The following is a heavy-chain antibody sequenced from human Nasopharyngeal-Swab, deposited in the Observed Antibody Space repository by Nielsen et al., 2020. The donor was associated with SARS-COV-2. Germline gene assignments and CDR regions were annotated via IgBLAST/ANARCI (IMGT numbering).Heavy chain of an antibody. V-gene: IGHV3-23*01. CDR3: AKQLGIAVAGIAEYFQH. D-gene: IGHD6-19*01. J-gene: IGHJ1*01. CDR1: GFTFSSYA. CDR2: ISGSGGST. Sequence: GESLKISCAASGFTFSSYAMSWVRQAPGKGLEWVSAISGSGGSTYYADSVKGRFTISRGNSKNTLYLQMNSLRAEDTAVYYCAKQLGIAVAGIAEYFQHWGQGTLVTVSS.